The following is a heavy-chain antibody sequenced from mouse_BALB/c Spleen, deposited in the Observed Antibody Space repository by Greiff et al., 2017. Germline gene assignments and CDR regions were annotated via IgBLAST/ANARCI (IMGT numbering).Heavy chain of an antibody. J-gene: IGHJ3*01. CDR2: IYPGDGDT. D-gene: IGHD2-4*01. CDR3: ASYYYDYDGGLAY. V-gene: IGHV1-80*01. Sequence: VQLQQSGAELVRPGSSVKISCKASGYAFSSYWMNWVKQRPGQGLEWIGQIYPGDGDTNYNGKFKGKATLTADKSSSTAYMQLSSLTSEDSAVYFCASYYYDYDGGLAYWGQGTLVTVSA. CDR1: GYAFSSYW.